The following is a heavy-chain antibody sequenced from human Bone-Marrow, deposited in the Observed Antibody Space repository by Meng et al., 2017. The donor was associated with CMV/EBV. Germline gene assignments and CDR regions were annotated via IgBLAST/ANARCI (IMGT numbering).Heavy chain of an antibody. Sequence: GGSLRLSCAASGFTFSDYYMSWIRQAPGKGLEWVSYISSSGSTIYYADSVKGRFTISRDNAKNSLYLQMNSLRAEDTAVYYCARDHYYDSSGYRPDIWGQGTMVTVSS. CDR2: ISSSGSTI. CDR3: ARDHYYDSSGYRPDI. J-gene: IGHJ3*02. CDR1: GFTFSDYY. D-gene: IGHD3-22*01. V-gene: IGHV3-11*01.